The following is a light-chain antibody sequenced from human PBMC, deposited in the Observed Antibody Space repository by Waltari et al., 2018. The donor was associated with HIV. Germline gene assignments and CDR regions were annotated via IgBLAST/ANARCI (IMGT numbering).Light chain of an antibody. V-gene: IGKV3-15*01. Sequence: ILMTQSPATLSVSPGERATRPCRPSQSINNNLAWYQQKPGQAPRLLIYGASTGATGVPARFSGSGSGTEFTLTISSLQSEDFAVYYCQQYNNWPGITFGPGTKVDIK. CDR1: QSINNN. J-gene: IGKJ3*01. CDR2: GAS. CDR3: QQYNNWPGIT.